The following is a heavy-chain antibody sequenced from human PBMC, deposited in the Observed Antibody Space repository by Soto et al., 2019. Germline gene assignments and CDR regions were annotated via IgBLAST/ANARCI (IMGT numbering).Heavy chain of an antibody. CDR3: ARGLFLGDYLYYYGMDV. CDR2: IYYSGST. Sequence: SETLSLTCTVSGGSISSGGYYWSWIRQHPGKGLEWIGYIYYSGSTYYNPSLKSRVTISVDTSKNQFSLKLSSVTAADTAVYYCARGLFLGDYLYYYGMDVWGQGTTVTVSS. V-gene: IGHV4-31*03. CDR1: GGSISSGGYY. J-gene: IGHJ6*02. D-gene: IGHD4-17*01.